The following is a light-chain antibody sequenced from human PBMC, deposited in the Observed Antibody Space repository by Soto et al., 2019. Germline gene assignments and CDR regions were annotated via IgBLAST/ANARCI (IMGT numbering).Light chain of an antibody. CDR1: QGISSY. CDR3: QKYYSFPIT. CDR2: AAS. J-gene: IGKJ5*01. V-gene: IGKV1-9*01. Sequence: DIQLTQSPSFLSASVGDRVTITCRASQGISSYLAWYQQKPGEPPKLLIYAASTLQSGVPSRFSGSGSGTDFTLTISCLQSEDFATYYCQKYYSFPITFGQGTRLEIK.